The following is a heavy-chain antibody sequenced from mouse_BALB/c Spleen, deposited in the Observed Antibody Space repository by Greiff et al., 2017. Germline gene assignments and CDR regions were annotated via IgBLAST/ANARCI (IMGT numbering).Heavy chain of an antibody. CDR1: GYTFTSYY. CDR2: INPSNGGT. D-gene: IGHD1-2*01. J-gene: IGHJ4*01. Sequence: QVQLKQSGAELVKPGASVKLSCKASGYTFTSYYMYWVKQRPGQGLEWIGEINPSNGGTNFNEKFKSKATLTVDKSSSTAYMQLSSLTSEDSAVYYCARSLRPPMDYWGQGTSVTVSS. V-gene: IGHV1S81*02. CDR3: ARSLRPPMDY.